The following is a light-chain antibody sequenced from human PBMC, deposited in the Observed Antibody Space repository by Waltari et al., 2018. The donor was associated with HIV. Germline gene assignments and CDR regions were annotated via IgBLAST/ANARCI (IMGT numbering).Light chain of an antibody. CDR1: STSVGSYNF. CDR2: EVS. V-gene: IGLV2-23*02. CDR3: CSYAGKSNTFLI. J-gene: IGLJ2*01. Sequence: QSALTPPASVSGSPGPSITISFTGTSTSVGSYNFVSWYQQHPGKAPRLIIYEVSKRPSGFSNRFSGSKSGNTASLTISGLQAEDEADYSCCSYAGKSNTFLIFGGGTKLTVL.